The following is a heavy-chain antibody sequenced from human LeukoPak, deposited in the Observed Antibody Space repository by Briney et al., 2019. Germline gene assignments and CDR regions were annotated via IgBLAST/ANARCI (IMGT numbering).Heavy chain of an antibody. J-gene: IGHJ4*02. CDR2: IYYSGTS. CDR1: GGSISSYY. Sequence: AVTLSLTCTVSGGSISSYYWGWLRQPPGKGLEWLGYIYYSGTSNYNPSLKSRVTMSVDTSKNQFSLKLSSVTAADTAVYNCARHKRYSSGWYDYWGQGTLVTVSS. V-gene: IGHV4-59*08. CDR3: ARHKRYSSGWYDY. D-gene: IGHD6-19*01.